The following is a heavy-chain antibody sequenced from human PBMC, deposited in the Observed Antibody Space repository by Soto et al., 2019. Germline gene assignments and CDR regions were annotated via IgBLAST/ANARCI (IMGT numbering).Heavy chain of an antibody. CDR3: ARDRMGELWLRGNWFDP. V-gene: IGHV3-7*01. D-gene: IGHD3-16*01. CDR2: IKQDGSEK. CDR1: GFTFSSYW. J-gene: IGHJ5*02. Sequence: GGSLRLSCAASGFTFSSYWMSWVRQAPGKGLEWVANIKQDGSEKYYVDSVKGRFTISRDNAKNSLYLQMNSLRAEDTAVYYCARDRMGELWLRGNWFDPWGQGTLVTVSS.